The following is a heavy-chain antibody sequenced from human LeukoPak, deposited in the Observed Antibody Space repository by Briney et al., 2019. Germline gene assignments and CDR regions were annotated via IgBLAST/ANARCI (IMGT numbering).Heavy chain of an antibody. Sequence: ASVKVSCKASGGTFSSYAISWVRQAPGQGLEWMGGIIPIFGAANYAQKFQGRVTITTDESTSTAYMELSSLRSEDTALYYCARGLYYYYMDVWGKGTTVTISS. CDR3: ARGLYYYYMDV. V-gene: IGHV1-69*05. CDR2: IIPIFGAA. J-gene: IGHJ6*03. CDR1: GGTFSSYA.